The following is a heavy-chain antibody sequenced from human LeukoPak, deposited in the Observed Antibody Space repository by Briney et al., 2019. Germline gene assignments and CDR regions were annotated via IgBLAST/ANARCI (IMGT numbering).Heavy chain of an antibody. V-gene: IGHV3-74*01. Sequence: GGSLRLSCAASGFTFSDYWMHWVRQAPGKGLVWVSRINSDGSSTSYADSVKGRFTISRDNAKNTLFLQMNSLRAEDTAMYYCARDYGRSRDYGMDVWGQGTTVTVSS. J-gene: IGHJ6*02. D-gene: IGHD3-10*01. CDR3: ARDYGRSRDYGMDV. CDR2: INSDGSST. CDR1: GFTFSDYW.